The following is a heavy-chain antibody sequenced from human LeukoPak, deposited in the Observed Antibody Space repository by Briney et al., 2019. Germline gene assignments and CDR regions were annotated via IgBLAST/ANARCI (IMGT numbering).Heavy chain of an antibody. D-gene: IGHD3-9*01. V-gene: IGHV3-23*01. J-gene: IGHJ3*02. CDR2: ISGSGGST. Sequence: PGGSLRLSCAASGFTFSSYAMSWVRQAPGKGLEWVSAISGSGGSTYYADSVKGRFTISRDNSKNTLYLQTNSLRAEDTAVYYCAKDSPYYDILTGYYPYPDAFDIWGQGTMVTVSS. CDR3: AKDSPYYDILTGYYPYPDAFDI. CDR1: GFTFSSYA.